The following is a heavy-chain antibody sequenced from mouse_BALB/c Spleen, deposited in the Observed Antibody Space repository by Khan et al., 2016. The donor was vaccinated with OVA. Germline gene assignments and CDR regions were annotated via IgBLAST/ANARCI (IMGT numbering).Heavy chain of an antibody. CDR3: ARTARIKY. CDR1: GYSITSGYG. CDR2: ISYSGST. J-gene: IGHJ2*01. Sequence: QLEESGPGLVKPSQSLSLTCTVTGYSITSGYGWNWIRQFPGNKLEWMGYISYSGSTNYNPSLKSRISITRDTSKNQFFLQWNSVTTEDTATYYCARTARIKYWGQGTTLTVSS. V-gene: IGHV3-2*02. D-gene: IGHD1-2*01.